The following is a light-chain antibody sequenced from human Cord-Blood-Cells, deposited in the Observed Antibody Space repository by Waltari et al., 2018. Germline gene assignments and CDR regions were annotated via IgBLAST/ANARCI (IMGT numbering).Light chain of an antibody. CDR2: LGS. CDR1: KRLLHSNGYNY. J-gene: IGKJ3*01. Sequence: DIVMTQSPLSLPVTPGEPASISCSSSKRLLHSNGYNYLEWYLQKQGQAPKLLIYLGSNRASGVPDRVSGSGSGTDFTLKISRVEAEEVGVYYCMQALQTVFTFGPGTKVDIK. CDR3: MQALQTVFT. V-gene: IGKV2-28*01.